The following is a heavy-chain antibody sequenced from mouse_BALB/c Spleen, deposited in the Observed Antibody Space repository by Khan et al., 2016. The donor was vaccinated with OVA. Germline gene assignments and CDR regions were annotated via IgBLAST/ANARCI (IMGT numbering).Heavy chain of an antibody. Sequence: QVQLQQSGADLAQPGASVKMSCKTSGYTFTTYWIHWVKQRPGQGLEWIGYINPSTDYTEYNQRFKDKATLTTDKSASTAYIQLSRLTSDDSAVYYCGRDRIDYWGQGTTLTVSS. J-gene: IGHJ2*01. CDR1: GYTFTTYW. V-gene: IGHV1-7*01. CDR3: GRDRIDY. CDR2: INPSTDYT.